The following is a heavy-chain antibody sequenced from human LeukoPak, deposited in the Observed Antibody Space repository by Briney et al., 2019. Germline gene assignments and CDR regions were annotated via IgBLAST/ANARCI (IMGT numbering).Heavy chain of an antibody. CDR2: IYYSGST. CDR1: GGSISSGGYY. J-gene: IGHJ5*01. CDR3: ARGCSSTTCGPPSWFDA. D-gene: IGHD2-2*01. V-gene: IGHV4-31*03. Sequence: PSESQSLTCTVSGGSISSGGYYWTWIRQHPGKGLEWIGYIYYSGSTYYNTSLKARVTITVDTSKNQFSLKLSSVTATDTAVYYCARGCSSTTCGPPSWFDASGHGTLGTLSS.